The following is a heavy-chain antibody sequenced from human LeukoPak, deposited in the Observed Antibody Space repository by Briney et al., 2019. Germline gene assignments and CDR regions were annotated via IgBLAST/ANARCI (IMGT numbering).Heavy chain of an antibody. Sequence: GGSLRLSCAASGFTVSTNDMGWVRQAPGKGLEWVSAISGSGGSTYYADSVKGRFTISRDNSKNTLYLQMNSLRAEDTAVYYCAKGSVVVAAIFDYWGQGTLVTVSS. CDR1: GFTVSTND. D-gene: IGHD2-15*01. CDR2: ISGSGGST. V-gene: IGHV3-23*01. CDR3: AKGSVVVAAIFDY. J-gene: IGHJ4*02.